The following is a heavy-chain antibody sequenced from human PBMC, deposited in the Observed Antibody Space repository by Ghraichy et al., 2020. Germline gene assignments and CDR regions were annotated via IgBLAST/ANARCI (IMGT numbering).Heavy chain of an antibody. CDR1: GGSFSGYY. CDR3: ARRWRLGWWFDP. V-gene: IGHV4-34*01. CDR2: INHSGST. Sequence: SETLSLTCAVYGGSFSGYYWSWIRQPPGKGLEWIGEINHSGSTNYNPSLKSRVTISVDTSKNQFSLKLSSVTAADTAVYYCARRWRLGWWFDPWGQGALVTVSS. J-gene: IGHJ5*02. D-gene: IGHD1-26*01.